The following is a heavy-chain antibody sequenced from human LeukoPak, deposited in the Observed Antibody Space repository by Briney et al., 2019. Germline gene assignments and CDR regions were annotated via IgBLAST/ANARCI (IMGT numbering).Heavy chain of an antibody. CDR1: GFTFSNAW. D-gene: IGHD3-22*01. V-gene: IGHV3-15*01. CDR3: TTAPPYDSSGYAFDY. J-gene: IGHJ4*02. CDR2: IKSKTDGGTT. Sequence: GGSLRLSCAASGFTFSNAWMSWVRQAPGKGLEWVGRIKSKTDGGTTDYAAPVKGRFTISRDDSKNTLYLQMNSLKTEDTAVYYCTTAPPYDSSGYAFDYWGQGTLVTVSS.